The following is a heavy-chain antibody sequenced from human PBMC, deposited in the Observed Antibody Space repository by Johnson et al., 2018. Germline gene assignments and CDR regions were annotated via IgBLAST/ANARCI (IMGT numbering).Heavy chain of an antibody. V-gene: IGHV3-30*18. Sequence: QVQLVESGGGVVQPGRSLRLSCAASGFTFRNYGMHWVRQAPGKGLEWVAVISYDGSNKYYADPVEGRFTISRDNSKNTLYLKMNSLRAEDTAVYYCAKGVVLMEYQDAFDIWGQGTMVTVSS. CDR2: ISYDGSNK. CDR3: AKGVVLMEYQDAFDI. J-gene: IGHJ3*02. D-gene: IGHD2-2*01. CDR1: GFTFRNYG.